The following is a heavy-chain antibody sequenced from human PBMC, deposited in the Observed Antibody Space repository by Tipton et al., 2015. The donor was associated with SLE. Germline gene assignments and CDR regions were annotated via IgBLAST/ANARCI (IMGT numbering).Heavy chain of an antibody. CDR1: GDSITSSSYY. CDR2: MYQTGTT. V-gene: IGHV4-39*01. Sequence: TLSLTCTVSGDSITSSSYYWGWIRQPPGMGLEWIGNMYQTGTTDYNPPLKSRVTISIDTSKNQFSLKLSSVTAADTAVYYCARTLAAQIDYWGQGTLVTVSS. CDR3: ARTLAAQIDY. J-gene: IGHJ4*02. D-gene: IGHD6-6*01.